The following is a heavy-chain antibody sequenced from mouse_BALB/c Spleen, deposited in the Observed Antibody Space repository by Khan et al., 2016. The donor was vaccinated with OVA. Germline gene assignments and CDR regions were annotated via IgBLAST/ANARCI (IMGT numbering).Heavy chain of an antibody. CDR3: ERIKRVVATYFDY. CDR2: TNPTNGRT. CDR1: GYTFTSYW. D-gene: IGHD1-1*01. J-gene: IGHJ2*01. Sequence: QVQLKESGAELVKAGASVKMSCKASGYTFTSYWMHWVKQRLGQGLEWFAETNPTNGRTYYTEKFKSKATLTVDKSSSTAYMLLSGPTFEDSAVYDCERIKRVVATYFDYWGQGTTLTVSS. V-gene: IGHV1S81*02.